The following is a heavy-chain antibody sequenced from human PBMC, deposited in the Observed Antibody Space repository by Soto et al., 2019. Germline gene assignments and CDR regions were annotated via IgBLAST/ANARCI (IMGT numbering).Heavy chain of an antibody. CDR2: IYQTGST. D-gene: IGHD2-15*01. CDR1: DYSISSGYY. CDR3: ARFTPGVGWFDP. Sequence: QVQLQESGPGLVKPSETLSLTCAVSDYSISSGYYWGWIRQPPGKGLGWDGSIYQTGSTYYNPSLKSRVTISVDTSKNHFSLKLTSVTAADTAVYYCARFTPGVGWFDPWGQGTLVTVSS. V-gene: IGHV4-38-2*01. J-gene: IGHJ5*02.